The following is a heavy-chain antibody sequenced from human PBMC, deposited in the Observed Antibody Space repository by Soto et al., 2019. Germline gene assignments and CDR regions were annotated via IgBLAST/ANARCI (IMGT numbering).Heavy chain of an antibody. CDR2: IYHSGST. CDR1: GGSISSSNW. D-gene: IGHD3-10*01. CDR3: ARHNYGSGSTYFDY. J-gene: IGHJ4*02. V-gene: IGHV4-4*02. Sequence: SETLSLTCAVSGGSISSSNWWSWVRQPPGKGLEWIGEIYHSGSTNYNPSLRSRVTISVDTSKNQFSLKLNSMTAADTAVYYCARHNYGSGSTYFDYWGQGTLVTVSS.